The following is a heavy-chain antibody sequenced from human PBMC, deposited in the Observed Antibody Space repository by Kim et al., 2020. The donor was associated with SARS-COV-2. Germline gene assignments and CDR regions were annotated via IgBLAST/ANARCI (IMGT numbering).Heavy chain of an antibody. CDR3: ARGVWFGIAAAGTPYYYYGMDV. V-gene: IGHV1-2*06. J-gene: IGHJ6*02. CDR1: GYTFTGYY. D-gene: IGHD6-13*01. Sequence: ASVKVSCKASGYTFTGYYMHWVRQAPGQGLEWMGRINPNSGGTNYAQKFQGRVTMTRDTSISTAYMELSRLRSDDTAVYYCARGVWFGIAAAGTPYYYYGMDVWGQGTTVTVSS. CDR2: INPNSGGT.